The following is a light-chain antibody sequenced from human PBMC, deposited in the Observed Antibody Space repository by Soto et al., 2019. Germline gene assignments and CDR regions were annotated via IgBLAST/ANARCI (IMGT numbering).Light chain of an antibody. J-gene: IGKJ1*01. CDR3: QQYNKWPLT. V-gene: IGKV3-15*01. CDR1: QSLTRN. CDR2: GAS. Sequence: EIIMTQSPSTLSVSTGERVTLSCRASQSLTRNLAWYQQTPGQAPRLLIYGASTRATGIPVRFSGSASGTEFTLTISSLQSEDFTVYYCQQYNKWPLTFGQGTKVDI.